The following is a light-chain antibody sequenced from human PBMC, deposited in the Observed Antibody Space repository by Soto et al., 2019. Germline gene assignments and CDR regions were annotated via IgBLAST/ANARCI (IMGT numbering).Light chain of an antibody. CDR3: PQYYNPPRA. V-gene: IGKV4-1*01. CDR2: WAS. J-gene: IGKJ3*01. Sequence: DIVMTQSPDSLSVSLGERATINCKSSQSVLYSSNNKNYLAWYQQKPGQPPKLLIYWASTRESGVPDRFSGSGSGTDFTLTISSLQAEDVAVYYCPQYYNPPRAFGPGTKVGIK. CDR1: QSVLYSSNNKNY.